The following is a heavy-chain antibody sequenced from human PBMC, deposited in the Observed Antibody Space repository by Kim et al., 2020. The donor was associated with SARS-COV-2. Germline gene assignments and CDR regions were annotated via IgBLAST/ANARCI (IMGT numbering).Heavy chain of an antibody. CDR3: VKDMPIFYSSGGFLRGGFDH. CDR1: GFTFGDYG. CDR2: ISWNSGTR. J-gene: IGHJ4*02. V-gene: IGHV3-9*01. Sequence: GGSLRLSCVGSGFTFGDYGMLWVRQVPGKGLEWVSHISWNSGTRGYADSVKGRFSISRDNAKNSLYLQMDSLRPEDTAFYYCVKDMPIFYSSGGFLRGGFDHWGQGTLVSVSS. D-gene: IGHD3-22*01.